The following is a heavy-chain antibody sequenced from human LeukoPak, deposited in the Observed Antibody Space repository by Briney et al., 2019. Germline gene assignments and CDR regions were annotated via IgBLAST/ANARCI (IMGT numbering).Heavy chain of an antibody. CDR2: INPNSGGT. D-gene: IGHD3-9*01. J-gene: IGHJ4*02. CDR1: GYTFTGYY. CDR3: AREGSDILTGCYRWEGADY. Sequence: ASVKVSCKASGYTFTGYYMHWVRQAPGQGLEWMGWINPNSGGTNYAQKFQGRVTMTRDTSISTAYMELSRLRSDDTAVYYCAREGSDILTGCYRWEGADYWGQGTLVTVSS. V-gene: IGHV1-2*02.